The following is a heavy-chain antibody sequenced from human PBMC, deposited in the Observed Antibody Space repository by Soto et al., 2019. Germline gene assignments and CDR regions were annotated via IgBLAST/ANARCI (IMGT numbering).Heavy chain of an antibody. D-gene: IGHD3-22*01. CDR1: GFTFDDYA. Sequence: EVQLVESGGGLVQPGRSLRLSCAASGFTFDDYAMHWVRQAPGKGLEWVSGISWNSGSIGYADSVKGRFTISRENAKNALDLQMNSLGAEYAALYYCAKAGYYYDSRGYYCDYRGQGTLGTVAS. V-gene: IGHV3-9*01. J-gene: IGHJ4*02. CDR2: ISWNSGSI. CDR3: AKAGYYYDSRGYYCDY.